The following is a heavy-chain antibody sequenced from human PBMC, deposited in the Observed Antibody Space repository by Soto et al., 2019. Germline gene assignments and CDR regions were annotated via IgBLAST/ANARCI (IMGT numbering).Heavy chain of an antibody. CDR3: ARARAIIETEDSYGFPGGMDV. CDR1: GYTFTSYG. J-gene: IGHJ6*02. Sequence: GASVKVSCKASGYTFTSYGISWVRQAPGQGLEWMGWISAYNGNTNYAQKLQGRVTMTTDTSTSTAYMELRSLRSDDTAVYYCARARAIIETEDSYGFPGGMDVWGQGTTVTVSS. CDR2: ISAYNGNT. D-gene: IGHD5-18*01. V-gene: IGHV1-18*01.